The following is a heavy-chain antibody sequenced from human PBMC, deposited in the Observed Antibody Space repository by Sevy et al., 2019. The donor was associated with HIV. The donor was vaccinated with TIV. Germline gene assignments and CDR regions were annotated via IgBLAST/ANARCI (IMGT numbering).Heavy chain of an antibody. CDR2: ISAYNGNT. J-gene: IGHJ4*02. D-gene: IGHD2-2*01. CDR3: ARVSIGEVVGGGGYFDS. Sequence: ASVKVSCKASGYTFTSYGISWVRQAPGQGLEWMGWISAYNGNTNYAQKLQGRVTMTTDTSTSTAYMELRSLRPDDTAVYYCARVSIGEVVGGGGYFDSWGQGTLVTVSS. V-gene: IGHV1-18*01. CDR1: GYTFTSYG.